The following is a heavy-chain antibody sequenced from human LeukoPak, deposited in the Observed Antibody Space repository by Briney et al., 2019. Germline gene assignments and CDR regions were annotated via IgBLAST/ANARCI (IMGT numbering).Heavy chain of an antibody. CDR3: ARVAGVGATGYYYYMDV. Sequence: GGSLRLSCAASGFTLSSYSMNWLPQAPGKGLVWVSVIYNGDRTYYAYSVKGRFTISRDDSKNTLYLQINSLRAEDTAVYYCARVAGVGATGYYYYMDVWGKGTTVTISS. CDR1: GFTLSSYS. V-gene: IGHV3-66*01. CDR2: IYNGDRT. D-gene: IGHD1-26*01. J-gene: IGHJ6*03.